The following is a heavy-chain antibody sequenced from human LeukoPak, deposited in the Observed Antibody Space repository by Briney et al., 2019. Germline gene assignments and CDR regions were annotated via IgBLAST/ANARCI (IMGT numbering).Heavy chain of an antibody. CDR3: ARGTRSNFGAFDI. V-gene: IGHV3-23*01. Sequence: GVSLRLSCAASGFTFSSYAMSWVRQAPGKGLEWVSGISESGGNTYYADSVKGRFTISRDNSKNTLYLQMTILRAEDTAVYYCARGTRSNFGAFDIWGQGTMVTVSS. J-gene: IGHJ3*02. D-gene: IGHD3-3*01. CDR1: GFTFSSYA. CDR2: ISESGGNT.